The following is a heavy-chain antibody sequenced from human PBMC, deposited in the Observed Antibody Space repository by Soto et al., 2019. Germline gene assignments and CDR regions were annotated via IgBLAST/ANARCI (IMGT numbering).Heavy chain of an antibody. Sequence: PSETLSLTCTVSGGSISSGGYYWSWIRQHPGKGLEWIGYIYYSGSTYYNPSLKSRVTISVDTSKNQFSLKLSSVTAADTAVYYCARSVDTAMEAYFDYWGQGTLVTVSS. CDR1: GGSISSGGYY. D-gene: IGHD5-18*01. V-gene: IGHV4-31*03. J-gene: IGHJ4*02. CDR3: ARSVDTAMEAYFDY. CDR2: IYYSGST.